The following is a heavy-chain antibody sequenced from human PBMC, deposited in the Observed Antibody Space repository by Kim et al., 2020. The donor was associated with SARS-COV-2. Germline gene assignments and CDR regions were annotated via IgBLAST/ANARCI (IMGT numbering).Heavy chain of an antibody. V-gene: IGHV4-59*08. Sequence: SETLSLTCTVSRGSITGYYWSWIRQPPGKGLEWIGYIYYSGTTHYNPSLKSRITISVDTSKNQFSLKLSSVTAADTAIYYCARRKEDRGYYYYYMDVWGKGTTVTVSS. CDR2: IYYSGTT. CDR1: RGSITGYY. D-gene: IGHD3-10*01. CDR3: ARRKEDRGYYYYYMDV. J-gene: IGHJ6*03.